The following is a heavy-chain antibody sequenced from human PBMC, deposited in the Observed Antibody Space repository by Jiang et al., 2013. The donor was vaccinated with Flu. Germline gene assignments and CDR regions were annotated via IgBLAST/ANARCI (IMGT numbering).Heavy chain of an antibody. CDR2: IYPGDSDS. V-gene: IGHV5-51*01. D-gene: IGHD6-6*01. CDR3: ARHWEVEYSRPKAYYYGMDV. Sequence: GAEVKKPGESLKISCKGSGYSFTTYWIGWVRQMPGKGLEWMTLIYPGDSDSRYSPSFQGQVTISADKSISTAYLQWSSLKASDTAMYYCARHWEVEYSRPKAYYYGMDVWG. J-gene: IGHJ6*02. CDR1: GYSFTTYW.